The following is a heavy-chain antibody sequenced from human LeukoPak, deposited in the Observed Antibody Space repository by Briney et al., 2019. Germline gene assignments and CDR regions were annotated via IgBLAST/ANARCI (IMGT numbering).Heavy chain of an antibody. CDR1: GGTFSSYA. CDR2: IIPIFGTA. V-gene: IGHV1-69*13. J-gene: IGHJ6*02. Sequence: SVKVSCKASGGTFSSYAISWVRQAPGQGLEWMGGIIPIFGTANCAQKFQGRVTITADESTSTAYMELSSLRSEDTAVYYCALGGSYYSNYYYGMDVWGQGTTVTVSS. CDR3: ALGGSYYSNYYYGMDV. D-gene: IGHD1-26*01.